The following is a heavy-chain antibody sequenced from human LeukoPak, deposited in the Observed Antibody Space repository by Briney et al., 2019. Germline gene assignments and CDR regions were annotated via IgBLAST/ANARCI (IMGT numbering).Heavy chain of an antibody. D-gene: IGHD2-21*01. Sequence: GGSLRLSCVGSGFTFRSHAMSWVRQAPEKGLEFVSGIYENGGTTYYADSMKGRFSISRDNSKNTLYLQMDSLRGEDTAVYYCAKDFRIGYSAHFDYWGQGALVTVSS. CDR2: IYENGGTT. J-gene: IGHJ4*02. CDR3: AKDFRIGYSAHFDY. V-gene: IGHV3-23*01. CDR1: GFTFRSHA.